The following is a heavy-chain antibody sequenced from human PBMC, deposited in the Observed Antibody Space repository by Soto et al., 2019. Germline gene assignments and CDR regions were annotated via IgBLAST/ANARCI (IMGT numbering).Heavy chain of an antibody. CDR3: ARDRYYDSNGYGMDV. CDR2: IYYSGST. V-gene: IGHV4-30-4*01. CDR1: GGSISSGDYY. Sequence: TSETLSLTCTVSGGSISSGDYYWSWIRQPPGKGLEWIGYIYYSGSTYYNPSLKSRFTISVDTSKNQFSLNLSSVTAADTAVYYCARDRYYDSNGYGMDVWGQGTTVTVSS. D-gene: IGHD3-22*01. J-gene: IGHJ6*02.